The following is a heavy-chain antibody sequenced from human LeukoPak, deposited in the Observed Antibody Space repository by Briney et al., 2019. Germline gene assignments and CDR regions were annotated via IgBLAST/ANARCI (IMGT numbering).Heavy chain of an antibody. D-gene: IGHD2-21*02. CDR2: IDSSSSHI. V-gene: IGHV3-21*01. CDR1: GFIFSSYA. CDR3: ARGYCGGDCYGD. Sequence: GGSLRLSCAASGFIFSSYAMNWVRQAPGKGLEWVSSIDSSSSHIYYADSVKGRFTISRDNTKSSLYLQMNSLRAEDMAVYYCARGYCGGDCYGDWGQGTLVTVPS. J-gene: IGHJ1*01.